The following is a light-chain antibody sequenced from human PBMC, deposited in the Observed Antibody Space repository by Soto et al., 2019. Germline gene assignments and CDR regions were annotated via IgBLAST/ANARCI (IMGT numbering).Light chain of an antibody. Sequence: EIVLTQSPGTLSLSPGERATLSCRASQSVTSNYLAWYQQKPGQAPRLLIYGASSRATGIPDRFSGSGSGKDFTLTISRLEPEDFAVYYCQQYGGSPRVTFGGGTKVEIK. CDR1: QSVTSNY. J-gene: IGKJ4*01. CDR3: QQYGGSPRVT. CDR2: GAS. V-gene: IGKV3-20*01.